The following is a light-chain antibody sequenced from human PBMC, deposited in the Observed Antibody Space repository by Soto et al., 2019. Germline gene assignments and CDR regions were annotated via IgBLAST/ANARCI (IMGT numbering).Light chain of an antibody. J-gene: IGKJ4*01. Sequence: IVMTQSPATLSVSPGERATLSCRASQTISANLAWYQQRPGQAPRLLIYGASTRATGIPARFSGSGSGTEFTLTISSLHSEDFAVYYCHQYNIWPPLTFGGGTKVEIK. CDR3: HQYNIWPPLT. CDR2: GAS. CDR1: QTISAN. V-gene: IGKV3-15*01.